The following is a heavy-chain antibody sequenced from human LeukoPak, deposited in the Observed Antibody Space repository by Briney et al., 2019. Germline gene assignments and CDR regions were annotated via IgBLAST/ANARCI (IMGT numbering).Heavy chain of an antibody. D-gene: IGHD5-18*01. Sequence: ASVKVSCKASGYTFTGYYMHWVRQAPGQGLEWMGWINPSSGGTNYAQKFQGRVTVTRDTSISTAYMELSRLRSDDTAVYYCARELFVDTAMVFDYWGQGTLVTVSS. CDR3: ARELFVDTAMVFDY. V-gene: IGHV1-2*02. CDR1: GYTFTGYY. J-gene: IGHJ4*02. CDR2: INPSSGGT.